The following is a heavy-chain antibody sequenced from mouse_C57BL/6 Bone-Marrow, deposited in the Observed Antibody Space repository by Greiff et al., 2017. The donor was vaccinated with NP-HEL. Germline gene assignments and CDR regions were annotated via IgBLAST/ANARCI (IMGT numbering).Heavy chain of an antibody. V-gene: IGHV5-9-1*02. CDR2: ISSGGDYI. CDR3: TRGGSSFAY. CDR1: GFTFSSYA. J-gene: IGHJ3*01. D-gene: IGHD1-1*01. Sequence: EVKLQESGEGLVKPGGSLKLSCAASGFTFSSYAMSWVRQTPEKRLEWVAYISSGGDYIYYADTVKGRFTISRDNARNTLYLQMSSLKSEDTAMYYCTRGGSSFAYWGQGTLVTVSA.